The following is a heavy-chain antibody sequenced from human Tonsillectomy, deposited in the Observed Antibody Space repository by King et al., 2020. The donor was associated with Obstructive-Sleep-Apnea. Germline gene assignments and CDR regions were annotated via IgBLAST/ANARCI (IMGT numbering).Heavy chain of an antibody. D-gene: IGHD3-22*01. V-gene: IGHV1-69*09. CDR1: GGTFSSYA. J-gene: IGHJ5*02. CDR3: ARDSLDSSGESASPNWFDP. CDR2: IIPILGIA. Sequence: QLVQSGAEVKKPGSSVKVSCKASGGTFSSYAISWVRQAPGQGLEWMGGIIPILGIANYAQKFQGRVTITADKSTSTAYMELSSLRSEDTAVYYCARDSLDSSGESASPNWFDPWGQGTLVTVSS.